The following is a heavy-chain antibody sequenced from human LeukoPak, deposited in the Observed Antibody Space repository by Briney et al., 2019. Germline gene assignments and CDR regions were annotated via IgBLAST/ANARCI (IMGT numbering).Heavy chain of an antibody. CDR3: AKELRPNDY. D-gene: IGHD3-16*01. CDR2: ISISGDT. Sequence: QSGGSLRLSCAAPGFALSSCAMSWVRQVPGKGLEWVSSISISGDTYYADSVKGRFTLSRDNSMDTLFLQMDSLRVEDTAVYYCAKELRPNDYWGQGTMVTVSS. J-gene: IGHJ3*01. V-gene: IGHV3-23*01. CDR1: GFALSSCA.